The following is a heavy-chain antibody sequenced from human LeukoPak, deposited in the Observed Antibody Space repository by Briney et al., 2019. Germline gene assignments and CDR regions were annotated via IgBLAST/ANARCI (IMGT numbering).Heavy chain of an antibody. Sequence: PSETLSLTCSVYGGSFSGYYCNWIRQPPGKGLEWIGEINHSGGTNYNPSLKSRVTISLDTSKNHFSLKLTSVTAADTAVYYCASDDYGDLVNAFDIWGQGTMVTVSS. J-gene: IGHJ3*02. D-gene: IGHD4-17*01. CDR1: GGSFSGYY. CDR2: INHSGGT. CDR3: ASDDYGDLVNAFDI. V-gene: IGHV4-34*01.